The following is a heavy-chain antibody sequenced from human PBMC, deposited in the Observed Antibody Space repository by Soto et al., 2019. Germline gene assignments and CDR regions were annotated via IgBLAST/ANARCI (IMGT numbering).Heavy chain of an antibody. V-gene: IGHV4-31*03. J-gene: IGHJ6*02. CDR1: GGSISSGGYY. Sequence: SETLSLTCTVSGGSISSGGYYWSWIRQHPGKGLGWIGYIYYSGSTYYNPSLKSRVTISVDTSKNQFSLKLSSVTAADTAVYYCARESSYYYDSSGYYYGDYYYYGMDVWGQGTLVTVSS. D-gene: IGHD3-22*01. CDR2: IYYSGST. CDR3: ARESSYYYDSSGYYYGDYYYYGMDV.